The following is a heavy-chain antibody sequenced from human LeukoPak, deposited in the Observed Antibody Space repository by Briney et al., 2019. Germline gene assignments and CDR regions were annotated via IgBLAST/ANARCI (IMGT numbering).Heavy chain of an antibody. Sequence: SETLSVTCTVSGGSISSGGYYWSWIRQHSGKGLEWIGYIYYSGSTYYNPSLKSRVTISVDTSKNQFSLKLSSVTAADTAVYYCARDPYDSSGFDYWGQGTLVTVSS. J-gene: IGHJ4*02. CDR1: GGSISSGGYY. V-gene: IGHV4-31*03. CDR2: IYYSGST. CDR3: ARDPYDSSGFDY. D-gene: IGHD3-22*01.